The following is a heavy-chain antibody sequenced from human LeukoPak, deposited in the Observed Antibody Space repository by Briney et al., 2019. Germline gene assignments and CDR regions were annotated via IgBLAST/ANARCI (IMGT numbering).Heavy chain of an antibody. Sequence: PGGSLRLSCAASGFTVSSNYMRWVRQAPGKGLEWVSVIYSGDSTYYADPVKGRFTISRDNSKNTLYLQMNSLRAEDTAMYYCARDSYRSSTSCYDYWGQGTLVTVSS. D-gene: IGHD2-2*01. CDR2: IYSGDST. CDR3: ARDSYRSSTSCYDY. V-gene: IGHV3-53*01. J-gene: IGHJ4*02. CDR1: GFTVSSNY.